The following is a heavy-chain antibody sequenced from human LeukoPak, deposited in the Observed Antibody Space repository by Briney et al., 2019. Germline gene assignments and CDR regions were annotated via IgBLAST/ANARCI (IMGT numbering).Heavy chain of an antibody. CDR1: GGSISSYY. CDR3: AKGAGPPWFDP. Sequence: SETLSLTCTVSGGSISSYYWSWIRQPPGKGLEWIGYIYYSGSTNYNPSLKSRVTISIDTSRNQFSMNLNSVTAAGTAVYYCAKGAGPPWFDPWGQGTLVTVSS. J-gene: IGHJ5*02. CDR2: IYYSGST. D-gene: IGHD6-19*01. V-gene: IGHV4-59*08.